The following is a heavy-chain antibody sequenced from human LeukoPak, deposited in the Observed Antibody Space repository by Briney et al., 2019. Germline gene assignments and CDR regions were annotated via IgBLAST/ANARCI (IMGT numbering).Heavy chain of an antibody. V-gene: IGHV3-20*04. CDR1: GFTFGDYG. CDR2: SNWNGETT. J-gene: IGHJ4*02. Sequence: PGGSLRLSCAASGFTFGDYGMSWVRQAPGQGLEWVSGSNWNGETTGYADSVKGRFTISRDNAKKSLYLQMNSLRAEDTALYYCARAQTYGDYRLLLDYWGQGALVTVSS. D-gene: IGHD4-17*01. CDR3: ARAQTYGDYRLLLDY.